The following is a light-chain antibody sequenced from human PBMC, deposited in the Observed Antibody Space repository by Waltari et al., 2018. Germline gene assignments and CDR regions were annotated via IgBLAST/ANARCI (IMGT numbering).Light chain of an antibody. CDR3: QQRSNWSLFT. CDR2: DAS. V-gene: IGKV3-11*01. CDR1: QSVSSY. Sequence: EIVLTQSPATLSLSPGERATLSCRSSQSVSSYLAWYQPKPGQAPRLLIYDASNRATVIPARFSGSGSGTDFTLTISSLEPEDFAVYYCQQRSNWSLFTFGPGTKVDIK. J-gene: IGKJ3*01.